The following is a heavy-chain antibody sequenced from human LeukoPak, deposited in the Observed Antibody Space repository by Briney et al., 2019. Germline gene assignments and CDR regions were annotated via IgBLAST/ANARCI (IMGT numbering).Heavy chain of an antibody. Sequence: SETLSLTCTVSGGSISSSSYYWGWIRQPPGKGLEWIGSIYYSGSTYYNPSLKGRVTISVDTSKNQFSLKLSSVTAADTAVYYCARDRGGDNYYDSSGYYNPVNYWGQGTLVTVSS. CDR3: ARDRGGDNYYDSSGYYNPVNY. D-gene: IGHD3-22*01. CDR2: IYYSGST. V-gene: IGHV4-39*07. J-gene: IGHJ4*02. CDR1: GGSISSSSYY.